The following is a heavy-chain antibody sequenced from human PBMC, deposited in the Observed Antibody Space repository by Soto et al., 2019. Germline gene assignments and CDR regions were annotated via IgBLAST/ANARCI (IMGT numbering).Heavy chain of an antibody. V-gene: IGHV1-69*13. CDR3: ARGNPGIFGVATSYGMDV. CDR1: GGTFSSYA. Sequence: SVKVSCKASGGTFSSYAISWVRQAPGQGLEWMGGIIPIFGTANYAQKFQGRVTITADESTSTAYMELSSLRSEDTAVYYCARGNPGIFGVATSYGMDVWGQGTTVTVSS. CDR2: IIPIFGTA. D-gene: IGHD3-3*02. J-gene: IGHJ6*02.